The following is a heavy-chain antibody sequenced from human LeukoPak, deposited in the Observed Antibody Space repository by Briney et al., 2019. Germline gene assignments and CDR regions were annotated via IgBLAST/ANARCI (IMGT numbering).Heavy chain of an antibody. CDR1: GFTFSSYG. V-gene: IGHV3-30*18. CDR3: AKDFSSSWHDAFDI. D-gene: IGHD6-13*01. J-gene: IGHJ3*02. CDR2: ISYDGSNK. Sequence: GRSLRLSCAAPGFTFSSYGMHWVRQAPGKGLEWVAVISYDGSNKYYADSVKGRFTISRDNSKNTMYLQMNSLRAEDTAVYYCAKDFSSSWHDAFDIWGQGTMVTVSS.